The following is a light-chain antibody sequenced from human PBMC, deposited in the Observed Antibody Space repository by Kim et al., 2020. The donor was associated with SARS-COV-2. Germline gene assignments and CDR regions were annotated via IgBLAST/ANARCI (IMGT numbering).Light chain of an antibody. CDR2: QDS. J-gene: IGLJ1*01. CDR3: QAWDSSTYV. CDR1: KLGDKF. V-gene: IGLV3-1*01. Sequence: VSPGQTASITCSGDKLGDKFACWYQQKPGQSPVLVIYQDSRRPSGIPERFSGSNSGNTATLTISGTQAMDEADYYCQAWDSSTYVSGTGTKVTVL.